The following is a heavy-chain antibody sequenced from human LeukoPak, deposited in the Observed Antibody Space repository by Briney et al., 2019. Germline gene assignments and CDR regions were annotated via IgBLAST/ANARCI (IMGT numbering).Heavy chain of an antibody. CDR2: ISYDGSNK. J-gene: IGHJ4*02. CDR1: GFTFSSYA. V-gene: IGHV3-30-3*01. D-gene: IGHD1-26*01. Sequence: GGSLRLSCAASGFTFSSYAMHWVRQAPGKGLEWVAVISYDGSNKYYADSVKGRFTISRDNSKNTLYLQMNSLRAEDTAVYYCASLVGAQAFDYWGQGTLVTVSS. CDR3: ASLVGAQAFDY.